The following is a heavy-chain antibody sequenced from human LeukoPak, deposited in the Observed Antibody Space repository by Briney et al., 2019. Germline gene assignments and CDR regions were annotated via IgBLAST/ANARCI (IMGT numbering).Heavy chain of an antibody. Sequence: ASVKASCKASGYTFTSYDINWVRQATGQGLEWMGWMNPNSGNTGYAQKFQGRVTITRNTSISTAYMELSSLRSEDTAVYYCARGLWFGELWYFDYWGQGTLVTVSS. CDR2: MNPNSGNT. CDR3: ARGLWFGELWYFDY. V-gene: IGHV1-8*03. J-gene: IGHJ4*02. CDR1: GYTFTSYD. D-gene: IGHD3-10*01.